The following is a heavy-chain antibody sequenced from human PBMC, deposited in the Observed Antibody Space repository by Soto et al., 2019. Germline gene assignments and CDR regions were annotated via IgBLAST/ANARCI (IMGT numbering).Heavy chain of an antibody. D-gene: IGHD3-3*01. J-gene: IGHJ6*03. V-gene: IGHV4-59*08. CDR1: GGSIXNYY. Sequence: SETLCLSWTVSGGSIXNYYWNWIRQPPGKGLEWIGYIYYSGSTNYNPSLKSRVTISVDTSKTQFSLKLSSVTAADTAVYYCARLIRFLDQYYYYYYMDVWGKGTTVTVSS. CDR2: IYYSGST. CDR3: ARLIRFLDQYYYYYYMDV.